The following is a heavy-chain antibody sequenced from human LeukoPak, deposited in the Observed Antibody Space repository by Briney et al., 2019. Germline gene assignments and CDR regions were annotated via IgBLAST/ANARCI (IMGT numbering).Heavy chain of an antibody. J-gene: IGHJ4*02. V-gene: IGHV3-7*04. CDR1: GFTFSSYW. CDR3: ARDHGYGSDTYFDY. Sequence: PGGSLRLSCAASGFTFSSYWMSWVRQAPGKGLEWVANIKQDGSEKYYVDSMKGRFTISRDNAKNSLYLQMNSLRAEDTAVYYCARDHGYGSDTYFDYWGQGALVTVSS. CDR2: IKQDGSEK. D-gene: IGHD6-19*01.